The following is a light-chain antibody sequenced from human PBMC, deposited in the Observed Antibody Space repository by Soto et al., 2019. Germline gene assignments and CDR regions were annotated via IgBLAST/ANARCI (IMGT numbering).Light chain of an antibody. CDR1: QSVTSSF. CDR3: HQHGSSPSK. J-gene: IGKJ1*01. CDR2: GAS. V-gene: IGKV3-20*01. Sequence: DIVLTQSPGTLSLSPGERATLSCRASQSVTSSFLAWYQQKPGQAPRLLIYGASSRATGIPDRFSGSGSGTDFTLTISRLEPEDFAVYFCHQHGSSPSKFGPGTKVDIK.